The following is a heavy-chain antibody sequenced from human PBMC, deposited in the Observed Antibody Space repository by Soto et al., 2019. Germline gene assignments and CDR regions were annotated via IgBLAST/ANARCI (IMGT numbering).Heavy chain of an antibody. D-gene: IGHD5-12*01. J-gene: IGHJ4*02. V-gene: IGHV3-21*01. CDR3: ARDSTYGGYDY. CDR1: GFTFSSYS. Sequence: GGSLRLSCAASGFTFSSYSMNWVRQAPGKGLEWVSSISSSSSYIYYADSVKGRFTISRDNAKNSLYLQKNSLRAEDTAVYYCARDSTYGGYDYWGQGTLVTVSS. CDR2: ISSSSSYI.